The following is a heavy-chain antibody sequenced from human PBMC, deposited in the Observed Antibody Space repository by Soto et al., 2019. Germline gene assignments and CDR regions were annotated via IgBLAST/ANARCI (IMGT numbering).Heavy chain of an antibody. D-gene: IGHD3-10*01. Sequence: SETLSLTCAVSGGSISSGGYSWSWIRQPPGKGLEWIGYIYHSGSTYYNPSLKSRVTISVDRSKNQFSLKLSSVTAADTAVYYCARARHYYGSANNWFDPWGPGTLVTVSS. V-gene: IGHV4-30-2*01. J-gene: IGHJ5*02. CDR3: ARARHYYGSANNWFDP. CDR1: GGSISSGGYS. CDR2: IYHSGST.